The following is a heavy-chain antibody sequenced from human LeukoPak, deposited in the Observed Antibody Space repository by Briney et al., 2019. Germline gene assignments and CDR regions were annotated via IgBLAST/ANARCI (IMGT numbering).Heavy chain of an antibody. CDR3: ASSRTTRIFDY. CDR1: GFSFNNCA. Sequence: GGSLRLSFAASGFSFNNCAMTWVRQAPGKGLEWVAVISYDGGNKYYADSVKGRFTISRDNPKNTLSLQMNSLRAEDTAVYYCASSRTTRIFDYWGQGTLVTVSS. J-gene: IGHJ4*02. CDR2: ISYDGGNK. V-gene: IGHV3-30*04. D-gene: IGHD2/OR15-2a*01.